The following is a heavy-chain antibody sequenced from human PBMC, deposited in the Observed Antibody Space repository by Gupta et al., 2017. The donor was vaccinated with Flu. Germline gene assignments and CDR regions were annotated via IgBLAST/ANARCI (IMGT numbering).Heavy chain of an antibody. D-gene: IGHD2-2*01. CDR1: GYTSTSYG. J-gene: IGHJ4*02. CDR2: ISAYNGNT. Sequence: QVQLVQPGAEVKKPGASVKVSCKASGYTSTSYGISWVRQAPGHGLEWMGWISAYNGNTNYAQKLQGRVTMTTDTSTSTAYMELRSLRSDDTAVYYCARAARVPAAMPGVYWGQGTLVTGSS. V-gene: IGHV1-18*01. CDR3: ARAARVPAAMPGVY.